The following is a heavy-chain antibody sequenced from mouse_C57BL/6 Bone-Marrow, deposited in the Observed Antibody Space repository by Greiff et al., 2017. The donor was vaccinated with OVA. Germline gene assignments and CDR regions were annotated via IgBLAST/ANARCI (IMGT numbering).Heavy chain of an antibody. Sequence: QVQLQQSGAELVRPGTSVKVSCKASGYAFTNYLIEWVKQRPGQGLEWIGVINPGSGGTNYNEKFKGKGTLTADKSSSTAYMQLSSLTSEDSAVYFCARSGPITTVVATRAMDYWGQGTSVTVSS. J-gene: IGHJ4*01. V-gene: IGHV1-54*01. CDR3: ARSGPITTVVATRAMDY. CDR2: INPGSGGT. D-gene: IGHD1-1*01. CDR1: GYAFTNYL.